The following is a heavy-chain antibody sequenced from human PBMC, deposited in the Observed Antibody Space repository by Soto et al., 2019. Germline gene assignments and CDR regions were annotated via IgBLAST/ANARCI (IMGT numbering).Heavy chain of an antibody. J-gene: IGHJ4*02. CDR1: GGSFTGYY. Sequence: SETLSLTCAVYGGSFTGYYWSWIRQPPGKGLEWIGEINQSGNTNYNPSLKSRVTISVDTSKNQLFLDLTSVTAADTAMYYCARHHVRGRTIAGAAEFWGQGTLVTVSS. CDR3: ARHHVRGRTIAGAAEF. V-gene: IGHV4-34*01. D-gene: IGHD6-13*01. CDR2: INQSGNT.